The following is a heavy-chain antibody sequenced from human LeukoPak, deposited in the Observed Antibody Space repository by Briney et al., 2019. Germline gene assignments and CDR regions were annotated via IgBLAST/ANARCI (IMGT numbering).Heavy chain of an antibody. CDR2: IKQDGTEK. CDR3: ARLAYYFDY. J-gene: IGHJ4*02. V-gene: IGHV3-7*03. CDR1: GFTFSSYW. Sequence: HAGGSLRLSCVASGFTFSSYWMSWVRQAPGKGLEWVANIKQDGTEKYYVDSVKGRFTISRDNAKNSLYLQMNSLRDEDTAMYYCARLAYYFDYWGQGTLATVSS.